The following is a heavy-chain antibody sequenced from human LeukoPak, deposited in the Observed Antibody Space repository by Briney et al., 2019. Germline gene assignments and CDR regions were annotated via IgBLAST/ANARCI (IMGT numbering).Heavy chain of an antibody. Sequence: GESLKISCKGSGYSFTSYRIGWVRQMPGKGLEWMGIIYPGDSDTRYSPSFQGQVTISADKSISTAYLQWSSLKASDTAMYYCARATQWQPSYFDYWGQGTPVTVSS. V-gene: IGHV5-51*01. CDR3: ARATQWQPSYFDY. D-gene: IGHD2-15*01. CDR1: GYSFTSYR. J-gene: IGHJ4*02. CDR2: IYPGDSDT.